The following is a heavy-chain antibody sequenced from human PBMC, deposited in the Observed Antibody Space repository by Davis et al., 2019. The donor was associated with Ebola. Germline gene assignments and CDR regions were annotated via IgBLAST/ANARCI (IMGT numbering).Heavy chain of an antibody. Sequence: GGSLRLSCAASGFTFSGYGMHWVRQAPGKGLEWVAVISKDGSSKYYADPVKGRFTISRDNSKNTLYLQMNSLRAEDTAVYYCAKTDCSGSSCYLFDYWGQGTLVTVSS. CDR3: AKTDCSGSSCYLFDY. CDR1: GFTFSGYG. J-gene: IGHJ4*02. CDR2: ISKDGSSK. V-gene: IGHV3-30*18. D-gene: IGHD2-15*01.